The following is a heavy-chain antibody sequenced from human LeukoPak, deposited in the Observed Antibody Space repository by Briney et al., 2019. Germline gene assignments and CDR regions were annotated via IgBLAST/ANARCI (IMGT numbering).Heavy chain of an antibody. D-gene: IGHD2-15*01. J-gene: IGHJ4*02. V-gene: IGHV4-34*01. CDR3: AREDGYCSGGNCYSYFDS. CDR1: GGSFSGYY. CDR2: INHSGST. Sequence: SETLSLTCAVYGGSFSGYYWSWIRQPPGKGLEWIGEINHSGSTNYNPSLKSRVTISVDTSKNQCSLKLSSVTAADTAVYYCAREDGYCSGGNCYSYFDSWGQGTLVTVSS.